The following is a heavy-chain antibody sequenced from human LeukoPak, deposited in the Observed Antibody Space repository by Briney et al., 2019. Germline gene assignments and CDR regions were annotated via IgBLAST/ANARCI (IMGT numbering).Heavy chain of an antibody. CDR1: GFTFSSYG. CDR3: ARALYYYDSSGYYERPFDY. D-gene: IGHD3-22*01. Sequence: GGSLRLSCAASGFTFSSYGMHWVRQAPGKGLEWVAVISYDGSNRYYADSVKGRFTISRDNSKNTLYLQMNSLRAEDTAVYYCARALYYYDSSGYYERPFDYWGQGTLVTVSS. J-gene: IGHJ4*02. V-gene: IGHV3-30*03. CDR2: ISYDGSNR.